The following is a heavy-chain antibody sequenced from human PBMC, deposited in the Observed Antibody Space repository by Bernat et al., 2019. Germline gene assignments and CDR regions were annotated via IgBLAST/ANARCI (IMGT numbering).Heavy chain of an antibody. D-gene: IGHD6-13*01. CDR3: ARDSITAAGTGACYYYGMDV. J-gene: IGHJ6*02. Sequence: EVQLVESGGGLVKPGGSLRLSCAASGFTFSSYSMNWVRQAPGKGLEWVSSISSSSSYIYYADSVKGRFTISRDNAKNSLYLQMNSLRAEDTAVYYCARDSITAAGTGACYYYGMDVWGQGTTVTVSS. CDR1: GFTFSSYS. V-gene: IGHV3-21*01. CDR2: ISSSSSYI.